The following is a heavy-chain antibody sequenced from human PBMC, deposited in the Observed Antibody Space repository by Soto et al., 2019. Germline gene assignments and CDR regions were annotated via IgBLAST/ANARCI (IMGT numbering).Heavy chain of an antibody. J-gene: IGHJ6*02. Sequence: SETLSLTCKVSGGSISSYYWSWIRQPPGKGLEWIGYIYYSGSTNYNPSLKSRVTISVDTSKNQFSLKLSSVTAADTAVYYCARVYGDSSGYYYYKYYYYGMDVWGQGTTVT. CDR2: IYYSGST. V-gene: IGHV4-59*01. CDR1: GGSISSYY. D-gene: IGHD3-22*01. CDR3: ARVYGDSSGYYYYKYYYYGMDV.